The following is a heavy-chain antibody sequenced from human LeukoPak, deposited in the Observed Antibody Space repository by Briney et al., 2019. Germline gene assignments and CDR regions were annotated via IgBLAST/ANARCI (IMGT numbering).Heavy chain of an antibody. D-gene: IGHD5-12*01. J-gene: IGHJ4*02. CDR3: ARSAHPQTNTYSGYDSPVAYYFDY. CDR1: GYTFTGYY. CDR2: INPNSGGT. Sequence: ASVKVSCKASGYTFTGYYMHWVRQAPGQGLEWMGWINPNSGGTNYAQKFQGWVTMTRDTSISTAYMELSRLRSDDTAVYYCARSAHPQTNTYSGYDSPVAYYFDYWGPGTLVTVSS. V-gene: IGHV1-2*04.